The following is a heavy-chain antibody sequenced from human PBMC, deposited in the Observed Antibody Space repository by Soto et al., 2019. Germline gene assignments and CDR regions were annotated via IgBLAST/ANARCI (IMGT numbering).Heavy chain of an antibody. J-gene: IGHJ4*02. D-gene: IGHD2-21*01. CDR1: GFTFSGYT. CDR2: IGNSGDGT. CDR3: VKDVWDY. Sequence: EVQLLESGGGLVQPGGSLRLSCAASGFTFSGYTMNWVRQAPGKGLEWVAVIGNSGDGTHYADSVKGRFTISRDNSKTTLYLQMESLRAEDTAVYYCVKDVWDYWGQGVLVTVSS. V-gene: IGHV3-23*01.